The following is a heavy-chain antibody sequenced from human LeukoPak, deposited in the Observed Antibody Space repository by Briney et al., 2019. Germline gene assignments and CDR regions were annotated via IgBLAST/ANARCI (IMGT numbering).Heavy chain of an antibody. CDR2: ISGSGGGT. D-gene: IGHD3-10*01. CDR3: AKDRGSGSYLYS. J-gene: IGHJ4*02. V-gene: IGHV3-23*01. CDR1: AFTFSSYA. Sequence: GGSLRLSCAASAFTFSSYAMSWVRQAPGKGLEWVSAISGSGGGTFYADSVKGRFTISRDNSKNTLYLQMNSLRAEDTAVYYCAKDRGSGSYLYSWGQGTPVTVSS.